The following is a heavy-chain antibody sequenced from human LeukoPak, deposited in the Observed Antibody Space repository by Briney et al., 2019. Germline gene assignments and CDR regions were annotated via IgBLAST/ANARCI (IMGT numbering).Heavy chain of an antibody. CDR1: GYTFTTYD. CDR3: ARGAVVPAATLFDY. V-gene: IGHV1-8*01. J-gene: IGHJ4*02. D-gene: IGHD2-2*01. Sequence: ASVKVSCKTSGYTFTTYDMTWVRQATGQGLEWMGWMNPDSGDTGYAQKFQGRVTMTRDTSISTAYMELSSLGSEDTAIYYCARGAVVPAATLFDYWGQGTLVTVSS. CDR2: MNPDSGDT.